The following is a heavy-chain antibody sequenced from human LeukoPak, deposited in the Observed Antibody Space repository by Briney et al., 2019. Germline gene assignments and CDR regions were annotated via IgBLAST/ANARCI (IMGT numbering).Heavy chain of an antibody. J-gene: IGHJ4*02. CDR3: AKGASPGIAAAGAGFLFDY. CDR1: GFTFSSYA. V-gene: IGHV3-23*01. CDR2: ISGSGDST. Sequence: PGGSLRLSCAASGFTFSSYAMSWVRQAPRKGLEWVSGISGSGDSTNYADSVKGRFTISRDNSKNTLYLQMNSLRAEDTAVYYCAKGASPGIAAAGAGFLFDYWGQGTLVTVSS. D-gene: IGHD6-13*01.